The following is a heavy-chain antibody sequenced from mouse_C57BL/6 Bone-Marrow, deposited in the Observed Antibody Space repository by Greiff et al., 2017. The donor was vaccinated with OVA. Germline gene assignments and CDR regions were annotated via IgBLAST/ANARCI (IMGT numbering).Heavy chain of an antibody. V-gene: IGHV5-6*01. Sequence: EVKLMESGGDLVKPGGSLKLSCAASGFTFSSYGMSWVRQTPDKRLEWVATISSGGSYTYYPDSVKGRFTISRDNAKNTLYLQMSSLKSEDTAMYYCAREYGNYNFDYWGQGTTLTVSS. CDR3: AREYGNYNFDY. CDR2: ISSGGSYT. D-gene: IGHD2-1*01. CDR1: GFTFSSYG. J-gene: IGHJ2*01.